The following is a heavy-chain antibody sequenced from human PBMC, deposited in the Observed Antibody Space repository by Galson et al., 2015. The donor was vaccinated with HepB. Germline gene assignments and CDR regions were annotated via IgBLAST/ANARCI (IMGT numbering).Heavy chain of an antibody. J-gene: IGHJ4*02. V-gene: IGHV3-43*01. CDR2: ISWDGGST. D-gene: IGHD1-26*01. Sequence: SLRLSCAASGFTFDDYTMHWVRQAPGKGLEWVSLISWDGGSTYYADSVKGRFTISRDNSKNSLYLQMNSLRTEDTALYYCAKDRGEVGAYYFDYWGQGTLVTVSS. CDR3: AKDRGEVGAYYFDY. CDR1: GFTFDDYT.